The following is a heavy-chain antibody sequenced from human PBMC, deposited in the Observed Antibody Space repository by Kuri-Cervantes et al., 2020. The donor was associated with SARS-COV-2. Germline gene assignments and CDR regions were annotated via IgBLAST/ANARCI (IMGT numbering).Heavy chain of an antibody. J-gene: IGHJ3*02. CDR2: ISSSSSYI. D-gene: IGHD4-11*01. V-gene: IGHV3-21*01. CDR3: ARDKLHSLDAFDI. CDR1: GFTFSNAW. Sequence: ESLKISCAASGFTFSNAWMSWVRQAPGKGLEWVSSISSSSSYIYYADSVKGRFTISRDNAKNSLCLQMNSLRAEDTAVYYCARDKLHSLDAFDIWGQGTMVTVSS.